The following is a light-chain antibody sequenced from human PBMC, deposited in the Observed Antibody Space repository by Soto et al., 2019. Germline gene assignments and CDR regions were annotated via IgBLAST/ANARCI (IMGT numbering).Light chain of an antibody. V-gene: IGLV1-40*01. Sequence: QSVLTQPPSVSGAPGQRVTFSCTGNSSNIGAGYDVHWYHQLPGAAPKLIIYGNNNRPSGVPDRFSGSKSGTSAFLAITGLQAEDEADYFCQSYDISLSAVVFGGGTQLTVL. CDR2: GNN. J-gene: IGLJ7*01. CDR3: QSYDISLSAVV. CDR1: SSNIGAGYD.